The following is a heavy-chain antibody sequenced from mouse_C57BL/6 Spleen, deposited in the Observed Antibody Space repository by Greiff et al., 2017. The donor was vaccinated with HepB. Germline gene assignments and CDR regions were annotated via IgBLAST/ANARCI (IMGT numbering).Heavy chain of an antibody. D-gene: IGHD2-10*02. Sequence: QVQLQQPGAELVRPGSSVKLSCKASGYTFTSYWMDWVKQRPGQGLEWIGNIYPSDSETHYNQKFKDKATLTVDKSSSTAYMQLSSLTSEDSAVYYCARWYGYYPDCWGEGTTLTVSS. CDR3: ARWYGYYPDC. CDR2: IYPSDSET. CDR1: GYTFTSYW. J-gene: IGHJ2*01. V-gene: IGHV1-61*01.